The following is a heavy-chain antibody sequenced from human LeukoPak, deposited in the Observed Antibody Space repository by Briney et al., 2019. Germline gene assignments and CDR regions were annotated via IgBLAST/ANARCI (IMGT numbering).Heavy chain of an antibody. J-gene: IGHJ4*02. V-gene: IGHV3-53*01. CDR3: ARPLVVGATNVDF. Sequence: GGSLRLSCTASGFSVISNYMMWVRQAPGRGLEWVSVLYSSDNTNYADSVKGRFTISRDSSKNTVYLQMNSLRAEDTAVYYCARPLVVGATNVDFWGQGTLVTVSS. CDR1: GFSVISNY. D-gene: IGHD1-26*01. CDR2: LYSSDNT.